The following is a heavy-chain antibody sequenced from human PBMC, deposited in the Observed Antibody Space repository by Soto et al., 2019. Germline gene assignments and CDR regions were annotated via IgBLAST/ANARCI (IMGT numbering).Heavy chain of an antibody. J-gene: IGHJ4*02. D-gene: IGHD3-10*01. V-gene: IGHV1-46*01. CDR2: INPNGGTT. Sequence: ASVKVSCKASGYMFTYYYIHWVRQGPGQGLEWMGIINPNGGTTTYAQNFQGRVTMTRDTSTSTVYMELTSLTSEDTAIYYCVRGPYGSGSLYYLDFWGQGTLVTVSS. CDR1: GYMFTYYY. CDR3: VRGPYGSGSLYYLDF.